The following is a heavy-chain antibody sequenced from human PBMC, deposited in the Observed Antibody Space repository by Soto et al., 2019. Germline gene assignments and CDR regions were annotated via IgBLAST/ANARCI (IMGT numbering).Heavy chain of an antibody. CDR3: ARESYYLDY. CDR2: ISYDGSNK. CDR1: GFTFSSYP. Sequence: QVQLVESGGGVVQPGRSLRLSCAASGFTFSSYPMHWVRKAPGKGLEWVAVISYDGSNKYYADSVKGRFTISRDNSKNTLYLQMNSLRSEDTAVYYCARESYYLDYWGQGTLVTVSS. J-gene: IGHJ4*02. V-gene: IGHV3-30-3*01.